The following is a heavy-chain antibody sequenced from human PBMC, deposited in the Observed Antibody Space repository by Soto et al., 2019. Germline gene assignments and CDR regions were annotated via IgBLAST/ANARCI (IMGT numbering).Heavy chain of an antibody. V-gene: IGHV3-21*01. CDR2: ISGSSSYI. CDR3: ARDPNYYDSSGYYYLHFDY. D-gene: IGHD3-22*01. Sequence: EVQLLESGGGLVQPGGSLRLSCAASGFTFSSYAMSWVRQAPGKGLEWVSAISGSSSYIYYADSVKGRFTISRDNAKNSLYLQMNSLRVEDTAVYYCARDPNYYDSSGYYYLHFDYWGQGTLVTVSS. CDR1: GFTFSSYA. J-gene: IGHJ4*02.